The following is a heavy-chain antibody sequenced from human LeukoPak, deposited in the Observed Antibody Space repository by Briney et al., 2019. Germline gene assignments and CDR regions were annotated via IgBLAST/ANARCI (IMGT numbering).Heavy chain of an antibody. CDR2: INIDGSNT. Sequence: QSGGSLRLSCAASGFPYSSYWMHWVRQAPGKGLVWVSRINIDGSNTNYADSVKGRFTISRDNAKNTLYLQMDSLRAEDTAVYYCARDVEQWLVRVYYFDYWGQGTLVTVSS. J-gene: IGHJ4*02. D-gene: IGHD6-19*01. V-gene: IGHV3-74*01. CDR1: GFPYSSYW. CDR3: ARDVEQWLVRVYYFDY.